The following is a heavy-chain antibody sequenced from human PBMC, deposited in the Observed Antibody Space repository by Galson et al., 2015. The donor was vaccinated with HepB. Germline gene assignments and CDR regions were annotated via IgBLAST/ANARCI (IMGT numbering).Heavy chain of an antibody. Sequence: SVKVSCKASGYTFTGYYMHWVRQAPGQGLEWMGRINPNSGGTNYAQKFQGRVTMTRDTSISTAYMELSRLRSDDTAVYYCARPSIRYCSSTSCSGGDAFDIWGQGTMVTVSS. D-gene: IGHD2-2*01. J-gene: IGHJ3*02. CDR2: INPNSGGT. V-gene: IGHV1-2*06. CDR3: ARPSIRYCSSTSCSGGDAFDI. CDR1: GYTFTGYY.